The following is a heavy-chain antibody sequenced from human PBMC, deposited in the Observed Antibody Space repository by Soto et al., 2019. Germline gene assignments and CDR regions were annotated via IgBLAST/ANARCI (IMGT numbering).Heavy chain of an antibody. V-gene: IGHV3-74*01. CDR3: ARHLTLNGEALDI. CDR1: GLTFSASR. J-gene: IGHJ3*02. Sequence: GGSLRLSGVASGLTFSASRMHWVRQAPGKGLVWVSHITSEGTATAYAESVKGRFTVSRDKARNTLFLQLTSLRAEDTAVYYCARHLTLNGEALDIWGQGTMVTVSS. CDR2: ITSEGTAT. D-gene: IGHD1-1*01.